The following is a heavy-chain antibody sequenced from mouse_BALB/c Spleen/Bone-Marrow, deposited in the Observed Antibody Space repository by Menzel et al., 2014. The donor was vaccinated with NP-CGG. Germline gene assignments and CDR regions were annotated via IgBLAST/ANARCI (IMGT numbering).Heavy chain of an antibody. J-gene: IGHJ4*01. CDR3: ARQITTVDYAMDY. CDR1: GCTFTSYW. Sequence: VQLQQSGAELAKPGASVKMSCKASGCTFTSYWMHWVKQRPGQGLEWIGYINPSTGYTEYNQKFKDKATLTADKSSSTAYMQLSSLTSEDSAVYYYARQITTVDYAMDYWGQGTSVTVSS. V-gene: IGHV1-7*01. CDR2: INPSTGYT. D-gene: IGHD1-1*01.